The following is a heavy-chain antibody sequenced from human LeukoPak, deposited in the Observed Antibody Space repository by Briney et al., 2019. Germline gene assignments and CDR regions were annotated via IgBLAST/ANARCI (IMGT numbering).Heavy chain of an antibody. D-gene: IGHD2-15*01. Sequence: PGGSLRLSCAASGFIFNSYTMNWVRQAPGKGLEWVATISPVSTYIWYRDSVKGRCTISRDNVKNSLYLQIDSLRAEDTAVYYCMRDVSRRIGMDVWGQGTTVTVSS. J-gene: IGHJ6*02. CDR3: MRDVSRRIGMDV. CDR1: GFIFNSYT. V-gene: IGHV3-21*01. CDR2: ISPVSTYI.